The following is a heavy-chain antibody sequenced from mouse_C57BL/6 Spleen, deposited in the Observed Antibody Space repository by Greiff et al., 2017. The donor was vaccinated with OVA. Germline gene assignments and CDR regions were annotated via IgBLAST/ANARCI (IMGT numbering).Heavy chain of an antibody. CDR3: ARSIYYGNHYYAMDY. CDR1: GFTFTDYY. D-gene: IGHD2-1*01. J-gene: IGHJ4*01. V-gene: IGHV1-19*01. Sequence: EVQLQQSGPVLVKPGASVKLSCKASGFTFTDYYMNWVKQSHGKSLEWIGVINPYNGGTSYTQKFKGKATLTVDKSSSTAYMELNSLTSEDSAVYYCARSIYYGNHYYAMDYWGQGTSVTVSS. CDR2: INPYNGGT.